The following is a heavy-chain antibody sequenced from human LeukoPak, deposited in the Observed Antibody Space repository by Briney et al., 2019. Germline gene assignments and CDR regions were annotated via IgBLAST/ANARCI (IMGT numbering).Heavy chain of an antibody. CDR1: GFTFSNYA. CDR3: AKSWSCVQYNDWLCYFDY. D-gene: IGHD3-9*01. CDR2: ISGSSGTT. V-gene: IGHV3-23*01. J-gene: IGHJ4*02. Sequence: GGSLRLSCAASGFTFSNYAMSWVRQAPGKGLEWVSGISGSSGTTYYADSVQGRFTISRDNSKDTLYLQMNSLRDEDTAVYYCAKSWSCVQYNDWLCYFDYWGQATLVTVSS.